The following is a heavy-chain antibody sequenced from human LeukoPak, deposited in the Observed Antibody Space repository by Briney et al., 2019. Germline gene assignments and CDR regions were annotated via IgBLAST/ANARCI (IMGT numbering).Heavy chain of an antibody. J-gene: IGHJ5*02. D-gene: IGHD4-17*01. CDR2: INAGNGNT. CDR3: ALTTATTDPQGP. Sequence: ASVTVSCKASGYTFTSYAMHWVRQAPGQRLEWMGWINAGNGNTKYSQKFQGRVTITRDTSASTAYMELSSLRSEDTAVYYCALTTATTDPQGPWGQGTLVTVSS. V-gene: IGHV1-3*01. CDR1: GYTFTSYA.